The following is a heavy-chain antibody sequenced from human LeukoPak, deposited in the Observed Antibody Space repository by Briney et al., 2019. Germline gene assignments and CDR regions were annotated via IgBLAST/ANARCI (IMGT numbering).Heavy chain of an antibody. V-gene: IGHV3-21*04. CDR3: AKDLDTLVRGVPGY. CDR1: GFTFSSYS. CDR2: ISSSSSYI. J-gene: IGHJ4*02. D-gene: IGHD3-10*01. Sequence: GGSLRLSCAASGFTFSSYSMNWVRQAPGKGLEWVSSISSSSSYIYYADSAKGRFTTSRDNSENTLFLQMNSLRVEDTAIYYCAKDLDTLVRGVPGYWGQGTLVTVSS.